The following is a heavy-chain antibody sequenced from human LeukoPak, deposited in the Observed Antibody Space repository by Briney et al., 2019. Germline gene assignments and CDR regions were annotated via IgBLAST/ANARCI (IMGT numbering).Heavy chain of an antibody. CDR2: IYYSGST. Sequence: SETLSLTCTVSGGSISSSSYYWGWIRQPPGKGLEWIGSIYYSGSTYYNPSLKSRVTISVDTSKNQFSLKLSSVTAADTAVYYCARLGRIAAAGPEFDYWGQGTLVTVSS. J-gene: IGHJ4*02. V-gene: IGHV4-39*07. D-gene: IGHD6-13*01. CDR1: GGSISSSSYY. CDR3: ARLGRIAAAGPEFDY.